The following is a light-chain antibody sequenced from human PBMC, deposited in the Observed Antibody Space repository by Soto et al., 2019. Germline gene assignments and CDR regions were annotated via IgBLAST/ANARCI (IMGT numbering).Light chain of an antibody. V-gene: IGKV3-20*01. Sequence: EIVLTQSPGTLSLSPGERATLSCRASQSVTSSYLAWYQQKPGQAPRLLIYGASSRATGIPDRFSGSGSGTDFTLTINRLKPEDFAEYYCQQYGSSPRTFGQGTKLEIK. CDR2: GAS. J-gene: IGKJ2*01. CDR3: QQYGSSPRT. CDR1: QSVTSSY.